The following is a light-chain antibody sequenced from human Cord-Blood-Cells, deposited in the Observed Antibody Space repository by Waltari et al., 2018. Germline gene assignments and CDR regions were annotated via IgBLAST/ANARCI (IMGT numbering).Light chain of an antibody. Sequence: DIQMTQSPSTLSASVGYRVPITCRASQSISSWLAWYQQKPGKAPKLLIYDASSLESGVPSRFSGSGSGTEFTLTISSLQPDDFATYYCQQYNSYSQYTFGQGTKLEIK. CDR1: QSISSW. V-gene: IGKV1-5*01. CDR2: DAS. J-gene: IGKJ2*01. CDR3: QQYNSYSQYT.